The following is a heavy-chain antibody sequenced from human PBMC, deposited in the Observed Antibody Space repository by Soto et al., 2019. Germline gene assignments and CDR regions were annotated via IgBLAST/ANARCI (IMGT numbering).Heavy chain of an antibody. CDR1: GGSINSDDNY. Sequence: SETLSLTCTVSGGSINSDDNYWSWIRQHPGKGLEWIGYIYYSGSTDYNPSLKSRVTISVDTSKKQYSLRLTSVTAADTAVYYCARIGMVLYYFDYWGQGTLVTVSS. CDR3: ARIGMVLYYFDY. CDR2: IYYSGST. J-gene: IGHJ4*02. D-gene: IGHD3-10*01. V-gene: IGHV4-31*03.